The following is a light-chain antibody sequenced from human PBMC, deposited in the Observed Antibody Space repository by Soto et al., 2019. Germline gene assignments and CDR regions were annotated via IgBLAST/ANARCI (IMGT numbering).Light chain of an antibody. CDR3: QQYGSSPLT. V-gene: IGKV3D-20*01. CDR1: QSVSSSY. Sequence: IVLTQSPATLSLSPWERATLSCGASQSVSSSYLAWYQQKPGLALRLLIYDASSRATGIPDRFSGSGSGTDFTLTISRLEPEDFAVYYCQQYGSSPLTFGGGTKVDIK. CDR2: DAS. J-gene: IGKJ4*01.